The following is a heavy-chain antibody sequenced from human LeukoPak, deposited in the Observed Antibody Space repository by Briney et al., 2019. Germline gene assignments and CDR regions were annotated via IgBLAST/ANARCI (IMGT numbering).Heavy chain of an antibody. CDR2: IYYSGST. V-gene: IGHV4-59*12. Sequence: PSETLSLTCTVSGGSISSYYWNWIRQPPGKGLEWIGYIYYSGSTNYNPSLKSRVTISVDKSKNQFSLKLSSVNAADTAVYYCARGAAAGPFDYWGQGTLVTVSS. CDR1: GGSISSYY. J-gene: IGHJ4*02. D-gene: IGHD6-13*01. CDR3: ARGAAAGPFDY.